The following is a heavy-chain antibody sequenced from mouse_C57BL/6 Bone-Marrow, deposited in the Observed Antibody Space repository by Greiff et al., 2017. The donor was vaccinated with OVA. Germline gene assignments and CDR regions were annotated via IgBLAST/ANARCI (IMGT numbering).Heavy chain of an antibody. Sequence: QVHVKQSGAELARPGASVKLSCKASGYTFTSYGISWVKQRTGQGLEWIGEIYPRSGNTYYNEKFKGKATLTADKSSSTAYMELRSLTSEDSAVYFCARKRGWLLQDYAMDYWGQGTSVTVSS. D-gene: IGHD2-3*01. CDR2: IYPRSGNT. V-gene: IGHV1-81*01. CDR3: ARKRGWLLQDYAMDY. J-gene: IGHJ4*01. CDR1: GYTFTSYG.